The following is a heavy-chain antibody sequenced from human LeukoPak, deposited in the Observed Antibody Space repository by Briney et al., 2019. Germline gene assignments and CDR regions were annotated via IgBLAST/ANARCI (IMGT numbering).Heavy chain of an antibody. CDR3: ARDYGGNIDY. Sequence: GASVKVSCKASGYTFTANYMHWVRQAPGQGLEWMGWLNPNSGGTSYAQRFQGRVTMTRDTSISTAYMELSRLRSDDTAVYYCARDYGGNIDYWGQGTLVTVSS. CDR2: LNPNSGGT. V-gene: IGHV1-2*02. D-gene: IGHD4-23*01. CDR1: GYTFTANY. J-gene: IGHJ4*02.